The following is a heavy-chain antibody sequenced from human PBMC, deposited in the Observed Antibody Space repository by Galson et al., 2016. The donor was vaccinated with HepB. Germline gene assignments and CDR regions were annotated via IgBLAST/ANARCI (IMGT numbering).Heavy chain of an antibody. J-gene: IGHJ3*01. CDR2: VSYDGSRR. CDR1: GFSFNTFA. CDR3: ARGRFEVVRSTTPSAFDF. Sequence: SLRLSCAASGFSFNTFAMHWVRQAPGTGLEWVARVSYDGSRRHYGDSVKGRFIISRDDSRDTLFLQMNSLRVDDTAIYYCARGRFEVVRSTTPSAFDFGGQGTMVIVSS. V-gene: IGHV3-30*03. D-gene: IGHD2-21*01.